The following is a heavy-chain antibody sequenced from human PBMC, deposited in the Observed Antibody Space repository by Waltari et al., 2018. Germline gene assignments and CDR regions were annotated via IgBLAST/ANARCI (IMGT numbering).Heavy chain of an antibody. CDR3: AREGSGSWSNYYNWFDP. D-gene: IGHD3-10*01. CDR1: GDSVTTYY. CDR2: IYTSGST. J-gene: IGHJ5*02. V-gene: IGHV4-4*07. Sequence: VQLQESGPGLVKPSETLSLSCTVSGDSVTTYYWSWIRQPVGQGLEWIGRIYTSGSTNYNPSLRSRVTISVDTSTNQFSLKLTSVTAADTAVYYCAREGSGSWSNYYNWFDPWGQGTLVTVSS.